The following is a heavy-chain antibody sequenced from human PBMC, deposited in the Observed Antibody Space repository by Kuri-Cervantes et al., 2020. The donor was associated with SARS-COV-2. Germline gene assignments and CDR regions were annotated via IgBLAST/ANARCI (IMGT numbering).Heavy chain of an antibody. J-gene: IGHJ4*02. CDR3: AKSLGYSYGYSGY. CDR2: ISGSGGST. D-gene: IGHD5-18*01. CDR1: GFTFSSYA. Sequence: GESLKISCAASGFTFSSYAMSWVRQAPGKGLEWVSAISGSGGSTYYADSVKGRFTISSNNSKNTLYLQMNSLRAEDTAVYYCAKSLGYSYGYSGYWGQGTLVTVSS. V-gene: IGHV3-23*01.